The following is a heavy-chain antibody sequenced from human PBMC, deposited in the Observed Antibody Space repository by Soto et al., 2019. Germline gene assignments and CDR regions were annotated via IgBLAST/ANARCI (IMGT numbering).Heavy chain of an antibody. CDR2: MNPNSGNT. V-gene: IGHV1-8*01. J-gene: IGHJ3*02. CDR1: GYTFTSYD. CDR3: AGGTNDYDAGDGAFNI. Sequence: QVQLVQSGAEVKKPGASVKVSCKASGYTFTSYDINWVRQATGQGLEWMGWMNPNSGNTGYAQKFQGRVTMTRNTFRRTYYMERSSLRYEDTAVYYSAGGTNDYDAGDGAFNIVGLGTMVTVSS. D-gene: IGHD3-10*01.